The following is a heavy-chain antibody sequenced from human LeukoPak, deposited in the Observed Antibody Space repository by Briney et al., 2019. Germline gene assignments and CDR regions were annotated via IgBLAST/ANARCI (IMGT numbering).Heavy chain of an antibody. V-gene: IGHV3-13*05. CDR2: IGTAGDP. J-gene: IGHJ6*02. CDR1: GFTFSSYD. Sequence: PGGSLRLSCAASGFTFSSYDMHWVRQATGKGLERVSAIGTAGDPYYPGSVKGRFTISRENAKNSLYLQMNSLRAGDTAVYYCARASAAGTKFPYYYYGMDVWGQGTTVTVSS. CDR3: ARASAAGTKFPYYYYGMDV. D-gene: IGHD6-13*01.